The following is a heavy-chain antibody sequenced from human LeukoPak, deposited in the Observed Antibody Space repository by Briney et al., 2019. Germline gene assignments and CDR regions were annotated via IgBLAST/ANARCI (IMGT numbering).Heavy chain of an antibody. V-gene: IGHV3-30*02. CDR2: IRYDGSNK. D-gene: IGHD3-16*02. J-gene: IGHJ4*02. CDR3: ARDSYDYVWGSYRWFDY. CDR1: GFTFSSYG. Sequence: GGSLRLSCAASGFTFSSYGMHWVRQAPGKGLEWVAFIRYDGSNKYYADSVKGRFTISRDNSKNTLYLQMNSLRAEDTAVYYCARDSYDYVWGSYRWFDYWGQGTLVTVSS.